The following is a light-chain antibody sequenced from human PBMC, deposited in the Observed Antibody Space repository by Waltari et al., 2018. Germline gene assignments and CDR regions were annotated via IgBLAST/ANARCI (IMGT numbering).Light chain of an antibody. CDR3: QQYDSHPLA. Sequence: DIQMTQSPSTLSASVGDRVTITCRASQSISSWLAWYQQKPGKAPKILIYKASNSESGVPSRFSGSGSGTEFTLTISSLQPDDFATYYCQQYDSHPLAFGQGTKVEIK. J-gene: IGKJ1*01. CDR1: QSISSW. CDR2: KAS. V-gene: IGKV1-5*03.